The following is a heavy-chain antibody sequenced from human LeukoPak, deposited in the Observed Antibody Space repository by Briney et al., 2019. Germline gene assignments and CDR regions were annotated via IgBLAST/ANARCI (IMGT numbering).Heavy chain of an antibody. CDR3: ATSVGATSALDY. CDR2: INPSGGST. D-gene: IGHD1-26*01. CDR1: GYTFTSYY. Sequence: ASVKVSFKASGYTFTSYYMHWVRQAPGQGLEWMGIINPSGGSTSYAQKFQGRGTMTRDMSTSTVYMELSSLRSEDTAVYYCATSVGATSALDYWGQGTLVTVSS. V-gene: IGHV1-46*01. J-gene: IGHJ4*02.